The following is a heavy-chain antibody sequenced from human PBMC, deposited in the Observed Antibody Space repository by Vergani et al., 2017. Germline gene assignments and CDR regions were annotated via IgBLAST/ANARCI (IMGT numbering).Heavy chain of an antibody. CDR2: VVPMLGLS. CDR1: GGTFSSNT. J-gene: IGHJ4*02. D-gene: IGHD6-6*01. V-gene: IGHV1-69*02. Sequence: QVQLVQSGAEVKKPGSSVKVTCKASGGTFSSNTISWVRQAPGQGLEWMGRVVPMLGLSNYAQKFLGRITIDSDKTSTTAYLELSSLRSEDTAVYYCASLVPRIKEDMRWVTYWGQGTLVTVSS. CDR3: ASLVPRIKEDMRWVTY.